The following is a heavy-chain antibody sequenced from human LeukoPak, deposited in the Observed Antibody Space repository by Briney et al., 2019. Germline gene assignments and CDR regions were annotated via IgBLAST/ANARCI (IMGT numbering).Heavy chain of an antibody. Sequence: GGSLRLSCAASGFTFSSYTMNWVRQAPGKGLEWVSAISSSGGNTYYADSVKGRFTISRDNSKNTPYLQMISLRAEDTAVYYRAYAGLRATWLTFDYWGQGTLVTVSS. CDR2: ISSSGGNT. D-gene: IGHD5/OR15-5a*01. V-gene: IGHV3-23*01. CDR3: AYAGLRATWLTFDY. CDR1: GFTFSSYT. J-gene: IGHJ4*02.